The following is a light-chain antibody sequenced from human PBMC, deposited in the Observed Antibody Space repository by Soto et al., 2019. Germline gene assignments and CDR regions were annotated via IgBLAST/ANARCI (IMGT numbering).Light chain of an antibody. CDR3: QQRSVWPIT. J-gene: IGKJ5*01. CDR2: DAS. Sequence: EIVLTPSPGTLSLSPGERATLSCRARQSVRSNFLAWYQQKPGQSPRLLIYDASHRATGVPARFSGSGSGTDFTLTISGLEPEDFAVYYCQQRSVWPITFGQGTRLEIK. V-gene: IGKV3-11*01. CDR1: QSVRSNF.